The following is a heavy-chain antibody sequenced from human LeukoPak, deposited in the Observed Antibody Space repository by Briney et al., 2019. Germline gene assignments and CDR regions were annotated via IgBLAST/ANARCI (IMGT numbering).Heavy chain of an antibody. CDR1: GYTFTSYD. D-gene: IGHD3-10*01. Sequence: ASVKASCKASGYTFTSYDINWVRQATGQGLEWMGWMNPDSGNTGYAQKFQGRVTMTRNTSISTAYMELSSLRSEDTAVYYCARAMAMVRGVIGPYYFDYWGQGTLVTVSS. V-gene: IGHV1-8*01. CDR3: ARAMAMVRGVIGPYYFDY. CDR2: MNPDSGNT. J-gene: IGHJ4*02.